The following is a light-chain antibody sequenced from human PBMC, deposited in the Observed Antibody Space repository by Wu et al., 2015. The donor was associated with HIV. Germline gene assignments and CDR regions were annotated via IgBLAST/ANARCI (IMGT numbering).Light chain of an antibody. CDR2: GAS. Sequence: EIVLTQSPGTLSLSPGERATLSCRASQPVTSNYLAFYQQKPGQAPRLLIYGASSRATGIPDRFSGSGSVTDFTLTITRLEPEDFAVYYCQQYGSSPITFGQGTRLEIK. CDR3: QQYGSSPIT. J-gene: IGKJ5*01. V-gene: IGKV3-20*01. CDR1: QPVTSNY.